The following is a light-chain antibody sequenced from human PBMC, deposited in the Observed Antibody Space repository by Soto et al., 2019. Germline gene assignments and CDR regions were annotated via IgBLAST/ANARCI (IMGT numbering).Light chain of an antibody. J-gene: IGKJ4*01. CDR1: QTVRNNY. Sequence: EFVLTQSPGTLSLSPGERATLSCRASQTVRNNYLAWYQQKPGQAPRLLIYDASKRATGIPARFSGSGSGTDFTLTITSLESEDFAVYYCQQRSTWPPRLTFGGGTKVDIK. CDR2: DAS. V-gene: IGKV3-11*01. CDR3: QQRSTWPPRLT.